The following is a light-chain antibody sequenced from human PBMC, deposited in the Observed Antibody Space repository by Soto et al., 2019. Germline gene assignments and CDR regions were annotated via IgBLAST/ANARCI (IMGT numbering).Light chain of an antibody. CDR3: QQYNSYSYT. Sequence: DIKMTQSPSTLSASVGDRVTITCRASQSISSWLAWYQQKPGKAPKLLIYDASSLESGVPSRFSGSGSGTEFTLTISSLQPDDFATYYCQQYNSYSYTFGQGTKVDNK. V-gene: IGKV1-5*01. CDR1: QSISSW. J-gene: IGKJ2*01. CDR2: DAS.